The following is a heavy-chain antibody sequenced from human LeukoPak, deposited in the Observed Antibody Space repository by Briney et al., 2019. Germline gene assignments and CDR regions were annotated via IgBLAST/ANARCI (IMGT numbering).Heavy chain of an antibody. CDR1: GGSISSYY. CDR3: ARAQASYCGGDCSFYY. Sequence: SETLSLTCTVSGGSISSYYWSWIRQPPGKGLEWIGYIYYSGSTNYNPSLKSRVTISVDTSKNQFSLKLSSVTAADTAVYYCARAQASYCGGDCSFYYWGQGTLVTVSS. J-gene: IGHJ4*02. CDR2: IYYSGST. D-gene: IGHD2-21*01. V-gene: IGHV4-59*01.